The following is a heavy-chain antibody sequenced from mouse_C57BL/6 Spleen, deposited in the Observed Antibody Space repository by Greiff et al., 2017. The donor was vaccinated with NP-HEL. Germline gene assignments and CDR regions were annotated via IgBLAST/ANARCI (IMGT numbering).Heavy chain of an antibody. Sequence: EVKLEESGGDLVKPGGSLKLSCAASGFTFSSYGMSWVRQTPDKRLEWVATISSGGSYTYYPDSVKGRFTISRDNAKNTLYLQMSSLKSEDTAMYYCARQELLRGGDAMDYWGQGTSVTVSS. CDR2: ISSGGSYT. CDR1: GFTFSSYG. J-gene: IGHJ4*01. D-gene: IGHD1-1*01. V-gene: IGHV5-6*02. CDR3: ARQELLRGGDAMDY.